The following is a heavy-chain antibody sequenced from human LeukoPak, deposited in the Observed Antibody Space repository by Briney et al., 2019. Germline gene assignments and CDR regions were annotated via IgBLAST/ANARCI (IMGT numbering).Heavy chain of an antibody. D-gene: IGHD3-16*02. J-gene: IGHJ4*02. CDR3: GEDIFISFGGVIVNYFDY. Sequence: GGSLRLSCTASGFTLSTYSMNWVRQAPGKGLEWVSYISSSGSTIYYADSVKGRFTISRDNAKNSLYLQMNSLRAEDTAVYYCGEDIFISFGGVIVNYFDYWGQGTLVTVSS. V-gene: IGHV3-48*04. CDR2: ISSSGSTI. CDR1: GFTLSTYS.